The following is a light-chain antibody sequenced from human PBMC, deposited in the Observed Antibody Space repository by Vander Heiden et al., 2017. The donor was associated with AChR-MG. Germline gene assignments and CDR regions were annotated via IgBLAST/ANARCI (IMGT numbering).Light chain of an antibody. CDR1: QSISSY. V-gene: IGKV1-39*01. J-gene: IGKJ1*01. CDR2: AAS. CDR3: QQNYSTPHA. Sequence: DIQMTPSPSSLSASVGDRVTITCRASQSISSYLNWYQQKPGKAPKLLIYAASSLERGVPSRFSGSGSGTDFTLTISSLQPEDFATYYCQQNYSTPHAFGQGTKVEIK.